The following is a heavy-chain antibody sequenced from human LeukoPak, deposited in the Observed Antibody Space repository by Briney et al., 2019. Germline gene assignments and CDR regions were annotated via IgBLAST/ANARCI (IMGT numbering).Heavy chain of an antibody. CDR2: INPNSGGT. D-gene: IGHD2-2*01. Sequence: GASVKVSCKASGYTFTGYYMHWVRQAPGQGLEWMGWINPNSGGTNYAQKFQGWVTMTRDTSISTAYMELSRLRSDDTAVYYCAREYVVPAYYYYGMDVWGKGTTVTVSS. CDR3: AREYVVPAYYYYGMDV. CDR1: GYTFTGYY. V-gene: IGHV1-2*04. J-gene: IGHJ6*04.